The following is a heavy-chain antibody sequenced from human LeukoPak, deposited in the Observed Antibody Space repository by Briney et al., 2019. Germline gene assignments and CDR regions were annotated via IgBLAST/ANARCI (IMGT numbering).Heavy chain of an antibody. J-gene: IGHJ3*02. CDR3: ARGIFRAFEI. Sequence: SQTLSLTCAISGDSVSSASVTWNWIRQSPSRGLEWLGRTYYRSKWYNDYAVSVKSRITINPDTSKNQFSLQLNSVTPEDTAVYYCARGIFRAFEIWGQGTMITVSS. V-gene: IGHV6-1*01. D-gene: IGHD6-13*01. CDR1: GDSVSSASVT. CDR2: TYYRSKWYN.